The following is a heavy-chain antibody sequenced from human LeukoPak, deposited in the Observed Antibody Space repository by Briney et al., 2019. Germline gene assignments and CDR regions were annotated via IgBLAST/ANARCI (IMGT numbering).Heavy chain of an antibody. CDR3: ARDGGKKWFDP. Sequence: ASVKVSCKASGFTFSRFYFHWVRQAPGQGLEWMGVINPSGQTAWYAQRFQGRVTMTRDMSTSTVYMELSSLRSEDTAVYYCARDGGKKWFDPWGQGTLVTVSS. V-gene: IGHV1-46*01. CDR1: GFTFSRFY. D-gene: IGHD3-16*01. J-gene: IGHJ5*02. CDR2: INPSGQTA.